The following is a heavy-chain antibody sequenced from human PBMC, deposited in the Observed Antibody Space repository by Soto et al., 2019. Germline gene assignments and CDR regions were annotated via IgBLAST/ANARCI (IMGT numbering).Heavy chain of an antibody. CDR3: ARDLWGYCGTDCYPLDV. CDR1: GGSVSSGSYY. D-gene: IGHD2-21*02. J-gene: IGHJ6*02. Sequence: PSETLSLTCTVSGGSVSSGSYYWSWIRQPPGKGLEWIGYTYHSGTTYYNPSLKSRVTISVDTSKNQFSLKLTSVTAADTAVYNCARDLWGYCGTDCYPLDVWGQGTTVT. CDR2: TYHSGTT. V-gene: IGHV4-31*03.